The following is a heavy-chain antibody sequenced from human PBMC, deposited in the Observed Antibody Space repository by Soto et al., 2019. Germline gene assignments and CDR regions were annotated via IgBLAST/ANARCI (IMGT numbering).Heavy chain of an antibody. V-gene: IGHV1-69*02. CDR1: GGTFSSYT. J-gene: IGHJ5*02. CDR3: ARVDILATISGWFDP. D-gene: IGHD5-12*01. Sequence: QVQLVQSGAEVKKPGSSVKVSCKASGGTFSSYTISWVRQAPGQGLEWMGRIIPILGIANYAQKFQGRVTITADKSTSTAYMELSSLRSEDTAVYYCARVDILATISGWFDPWGQGTLVTVSS. CDR2: IIPILGIA.